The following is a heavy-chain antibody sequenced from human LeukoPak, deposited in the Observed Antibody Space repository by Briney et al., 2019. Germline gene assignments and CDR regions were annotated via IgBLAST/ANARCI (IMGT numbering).Heavy chain of an antibody. CDR1: GGSFSAYF. Sequence: SETLSLTCAVSGGSFSAYFWSWIRQPPGKGLEWIGEINHSGSTDYNSSLKSRITMSVDTSKKQFSLKLSSVTAADTAVYYCARLYSSSWYFDYWGQGTLVTVSS. D-gene: IGHD6-13*01. CDR2: INHSGST. CDR3: ARLYSSSWYFDY. V-gene: IGHV4-34*01. J-gene: IGHJ4*02.